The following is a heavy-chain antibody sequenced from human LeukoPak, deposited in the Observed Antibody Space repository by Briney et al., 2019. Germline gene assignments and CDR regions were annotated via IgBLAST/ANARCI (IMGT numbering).Heavy chain of an antibody. CDR3: STGQRGFGYPHFDF. Sequence: GGSLRLSCVVSGFTFSTYCMNWVGQAPGKGPEWVANIKQDGSQKYYPDSVRGRFTITRDNAKNSLFLHMNSLRVEDTAVYYCSTGQRGFGYPHFDFWGQGVLVTVSS. CDR2: IKQDGSQK. V-gene: IGHV3-7*01. J-gene: IGHJ4*02. CDR1: GFTFSTYC. D-gene: IGHD3-22*01.